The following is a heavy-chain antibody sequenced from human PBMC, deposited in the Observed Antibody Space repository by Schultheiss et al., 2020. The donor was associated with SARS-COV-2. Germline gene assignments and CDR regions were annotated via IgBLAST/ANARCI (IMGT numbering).Heavy chain of an antibody. V-gene: IGHV3-23*01. CDR3: ARGPIVVVPAYYMDV. J-gene: IGHJ6*03. Sequence: GGSLRLSCAASGFTFSSYAMSWVRQAPGKGLEWVSGVSWNGSRTHYADSVKGRFTISRDNSKNTLYLQMNSLRAEDTAVYYCARGPIVVVPAYYMDVWGKGTTVTVSS. D-gene: IGHD2-2*01. CDR1: GFTFSSYA. CDR2: VSWNGSRT.